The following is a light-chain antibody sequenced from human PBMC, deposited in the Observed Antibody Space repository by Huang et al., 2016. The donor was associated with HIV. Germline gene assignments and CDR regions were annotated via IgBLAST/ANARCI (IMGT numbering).Light chain of an antibody. CDR3: QQYNNWPRT. Sequence: EIVMTQSPATLSVSPGERATLSCRASQSVSSNLAWYQQKPGQAPRLLIYAAFTRATGIPARCSGSGSGTEFTLTISSLQSEDFAVYYCQQYNNWPRTFGQGTKVEIK. CDR2: AAF. CDR1: QSVSSN. J-gene: IGKJ1*01. V-gene: IGKV3-15*01.